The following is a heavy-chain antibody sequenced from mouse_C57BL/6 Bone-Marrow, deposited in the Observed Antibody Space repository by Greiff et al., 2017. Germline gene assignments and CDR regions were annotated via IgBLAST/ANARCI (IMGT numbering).Heavy chain of an antibody. V-gene: IGHV1-36*01. CDR1: GFTFTDYY. J-gene: IGHJ3*01. CDR3: ARELGRSLFAY. D-gene: IGHD4-1*01. CDR2: VYPYNGGT. Sequence: EVKVVESGPVLVKPGPSVKICCKASGFTFTDYYMHWVKQSHGKSLEWIGLVYPYNGGTSYNQKFKGKATLTVDTSSSTAYMELNSLTSEDSAVYYCARELGRSLFAYWGQGTLVTVSA.